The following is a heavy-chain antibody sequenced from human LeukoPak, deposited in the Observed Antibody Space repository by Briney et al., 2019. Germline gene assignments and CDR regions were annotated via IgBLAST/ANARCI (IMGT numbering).Heavy chain of an antibody. CDR3: AKASTIFGVVDY. CDR1: GYTFTSYA. V-gene: IGHV1-3*01. D-gene: IGHD3-3*01. J-gene: IGHJ4*02. Sequence: RASVKVSCKASGYTFTSYAMHWVRQAPGQRLEWMGWINAGNGNTKYSQKFQGRVTITRDTSASTAYMELSSLRSEDTAVYYCAKASTIFGVVDYWGQGTLVTVSS. CDR2: INAGNGNT.